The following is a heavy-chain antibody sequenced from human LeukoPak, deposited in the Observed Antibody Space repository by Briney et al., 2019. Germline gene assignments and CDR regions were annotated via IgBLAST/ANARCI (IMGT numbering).Heavy chain of an antibody. J-gene: IGHJ4*02. D-gene: IGHD1-26*01. CDR2: IYYSGST. CDR1: GGSVNSGSYY. CDR3: ARAAYSGSYHSDY. Sequence: SETLSLTCTVSGGSVNSGSYYWNWIRQPPGKGLEWVGYIYYSGSTNYNPSLKSRVTISVDTSKNQFSPKLSSVTAADTAVYYCARAAYSGSYHSDYWGQGTLVTVSS. V-gene: IGHV4-61*01.